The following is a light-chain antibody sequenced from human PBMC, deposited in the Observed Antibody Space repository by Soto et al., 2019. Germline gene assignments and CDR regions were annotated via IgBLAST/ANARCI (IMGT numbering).Light chain of an antibody. J-gene: IGKJ2*01. CDR2: GAS. CDR1: QSISSY. CDR3: QQRTNMYT. Sequence: EIVLTQSPATMSLSPGERATLSCRASQSISSYLAWYQQKPGQAPRLLIYGASNRATGIPARFSGSGSGTDFPLTKSGLEPEDFAFYYCQQRTNMYTFGQGTKLEIK. V-gene: IGKV3-11*01.